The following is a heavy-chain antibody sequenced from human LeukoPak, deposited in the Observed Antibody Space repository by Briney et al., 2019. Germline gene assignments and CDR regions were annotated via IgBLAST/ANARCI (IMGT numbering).Heavy chain of an antibody. D-gene: IGHD3-16*02. CDR1: GFTSRSYS. CDR2: ISSSSGTI. Sequence: GGSLRLSCAASGFTSRSYSMNWVRQAPGKGLEWVSYISSSSGTIYYADSVKGRFTISRDNAKNSLYLQMNSLRAEDTAVYYCARSMITFGGVIEDWGQGTRVTGSS. CDR3: ARSMITFGGVIED. J-gene: IGHJ4*02. V-gene: IGHV3-48*01.